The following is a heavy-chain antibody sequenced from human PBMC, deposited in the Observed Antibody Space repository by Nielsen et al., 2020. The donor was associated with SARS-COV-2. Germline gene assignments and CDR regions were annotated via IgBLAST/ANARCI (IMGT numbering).Heavy chain of an antibody. CDR3: STYRLFVVLPAALPSEI. CDR1: GFTFSNYG. J-gene: IGHJ3*02. V-gene: IGHV3-30*03. CDR2: ISYDRSNI. D-gene: IGHD2-21*02. Sequence: GESLKISCVAYGFTFSNYGMHWVRQAPGKGLEWVAAISYDRSNIYYADSVKGRFTISRDSSRNTLNLHMNSLRSEDTAMYYCSTYRLFVVLPAALPSEIWGQGTMVTVSP.